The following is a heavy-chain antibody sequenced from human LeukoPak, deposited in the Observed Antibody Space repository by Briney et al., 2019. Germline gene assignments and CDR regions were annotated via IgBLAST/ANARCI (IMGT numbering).Heavy chain of an antibody. CDR3: ARDLVSTVGYFDY. Sequence: GASVEVSCKASGYTFTGYYMHWVRQAPGQGLEWMGWINPNSGATNYAQKFQGRVTMTRDTSISTAYMELSRLRSDDTAVYYCARDLVSTVGYFDYWGQGTLVTISS. CDR1: GYTFTGYY. CDR2: INPNSGAT. J-gene: IGHJ4*02. V-gene: IGHV1-2*02. D-gene: IGHD5/OR15-5a*01.